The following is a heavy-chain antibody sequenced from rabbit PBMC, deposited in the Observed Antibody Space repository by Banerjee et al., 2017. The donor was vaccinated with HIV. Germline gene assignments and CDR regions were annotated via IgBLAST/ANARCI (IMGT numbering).Heavy chain of an antibody. Sequence: QEQLVESGGGLVKPGASLTLTCKASGFSFSSGYDMCWVRQAPGKGLEWIGCIYTSSSGSTWYASWAKGRFTISKTSSTTVTLQMTSLTAADTATYFCARGGGAAGDGYTLWGQGTLVTVS. CDR3: ARGGGAAGDGYTL. V-gene: IGHV1S45*01. D-gene: IGHD5-1*01. CDR1: GFSFSSGYD. J-gene: IGHJ4*01. CDR2: IYTSSSGST.